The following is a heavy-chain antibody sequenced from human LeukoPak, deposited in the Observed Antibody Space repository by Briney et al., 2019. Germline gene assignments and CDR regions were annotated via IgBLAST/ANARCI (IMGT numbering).Heavy chain of an antibody. V-gene: IGHV4-59*11. D-gene: IGHD2-2*01. CDR3: ARLVVVPGAIYWFDP. CDR1: GDSISSHH. J-gene: IGHJ5*02. Sequence: SETLSLTCTVSGDSISSHHWSWLRQPPGKGPEWIGYIYDSGSTNYNPSLKSRVTISVDMSRNHFSLKLSSVTAADTAVYYCARLVVVPGAIYWFDPWGQGALVTVSS. CDR2: IYDSGST.